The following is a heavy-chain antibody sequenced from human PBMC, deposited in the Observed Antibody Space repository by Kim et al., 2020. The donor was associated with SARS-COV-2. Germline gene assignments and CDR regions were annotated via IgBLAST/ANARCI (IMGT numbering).Heavy chain of an antibody. Sequence: GGSLRLSCAASGFTFSSYSMNWVRQAPGKGLEWVSSISSSSSYIYYADSVKGRFTISRDNAKNSLYLQMNSLRAEDTAVYYCARDSSSSWYSSSGGLDVWGQGTTVTVSS. J-gene: IGHJ6*02. CDR2: ISSSSSYI. CDR3: ARDSSSSWYSSSGGLDV. CDR1: GFTFSSYS. D-gene: IGHD6-13*01. V-gene: IGHV3-21*01.